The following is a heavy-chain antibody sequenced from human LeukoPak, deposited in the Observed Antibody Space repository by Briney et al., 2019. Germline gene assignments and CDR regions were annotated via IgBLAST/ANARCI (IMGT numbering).Heavy chain of an antibody. D-gene: IGHD1-26*01. CDR1: GGNFTSYV. CDR3: VSRRNVGVHFDP. CDR2: ILPIFGTA. Sequence: SVKVSCKASGGNFTSYVFNWVRQAPGQGPEWMGSILPIFGTAKYAQRLQGRLTITADKSTTTAYMHLSGLTSEDTAVYYCVSRRNVGVHFDPWGQGTLVIVSS. V-gene: IGHV1-69*06. J-gene: IGHJ5*02.